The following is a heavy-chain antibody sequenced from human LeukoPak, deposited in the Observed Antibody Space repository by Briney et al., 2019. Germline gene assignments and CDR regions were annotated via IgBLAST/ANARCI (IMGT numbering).Heavy chain of an antibody. Sequence: GASVKVSCKASGGTFSTYAISWVRQAPGQGLEWMGGIIPILGTPIYAQKFQGRITITADESTSTAYMELSRLRSDDTAVYYCARGKYSGSYSTLDYWGQGTLVTVSS. CDR1: GGTFSTYA. V-gene: IGHV1-69*13. CDR2: IIPILGTP. CDR3: ARGKYSGSYSTLDY. J-gene: IGHJ4*02. D-gene: IGHD1-26*01.